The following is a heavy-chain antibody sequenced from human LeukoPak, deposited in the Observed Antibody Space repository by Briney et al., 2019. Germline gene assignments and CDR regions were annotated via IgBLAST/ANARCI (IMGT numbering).Heavy chain of an antibody. CDR1: GGSISSYS. CDR2: INYSGST. J-gene: IGHJ4*02. Sequence: PSETLSLTCTVSGGSISSYSWSWIRQPPGKGLVWIAYINYSGSTNYNPSLKSRVTISVDPSKKQVSLRLSSVTAADTAVHYCAGSGYSYGYNFDYWGQGTLVTVSS. D-gene: IGHD5-18*01. CDR3: AGSGYSYGYNFDY. V-gene: IGHV4-59*01.